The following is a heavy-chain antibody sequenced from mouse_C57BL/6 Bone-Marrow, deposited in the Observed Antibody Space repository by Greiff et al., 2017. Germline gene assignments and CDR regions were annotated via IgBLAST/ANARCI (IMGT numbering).Heavy chain of an antibody. V-gene: IGHV1-69*01. CDR1: GYTFTSYW. J-gene: IGHJ3*01. Sequence: HVQLKQPWAELVMPGASVKLSCKASGYTFTSYWMHWVKQRPGQGLEWIGEIDPSDSYTNYNQKFKGKSTLTVDKSSSTAYMQLSSMTSEDSAVYYCAREGWSFAYWGQGTLVTVSA. CDR2: IDPSDSYT. D-gene: IGHD1-1*02. CDR3: AREGWSFAY.